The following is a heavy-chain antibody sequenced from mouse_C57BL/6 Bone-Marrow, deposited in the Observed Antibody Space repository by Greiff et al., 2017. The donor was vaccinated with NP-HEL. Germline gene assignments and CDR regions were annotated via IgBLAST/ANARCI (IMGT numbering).Heavy chain of an antibody. Sequence: VQLQQSGAELVRPGTSVKVSCKASGYAFTNYLIEWVKQRPGQGLEWIGVINPGSGGTNYNEKFKGKATLTADKSSSTAYMQLRSLTSEDSAVYFCARGYGSPYWGQGTTLTVSS. CDR1: GYAFTNYL. D-gene: IGHD1-1*01. CDR2: INPGSGGT. CDR3: ARGYGSPY. J-gene: IGHJ2*01. V-gene: IGHV1-54*01.